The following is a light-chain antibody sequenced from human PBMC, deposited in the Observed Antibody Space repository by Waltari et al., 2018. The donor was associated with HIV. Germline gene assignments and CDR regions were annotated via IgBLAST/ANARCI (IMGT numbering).Light chain of an antibody. CDR1: DSDIGASDY. V-gene: IGLV2-14*01. J-gene: IGLJ2*01. Sequence: QSALTQPASVSGSPGQSITISCTGSDSDIGASDYVSWYQKYPDRAPRLLIYEVKKRPSGVSGRFSGSKSANTASLTISGLQLEDEAEFYCASFSRGLTLVVFGGGTHVTVL. CDR2: EVK. CDR3: ASFSRGLTLVV.